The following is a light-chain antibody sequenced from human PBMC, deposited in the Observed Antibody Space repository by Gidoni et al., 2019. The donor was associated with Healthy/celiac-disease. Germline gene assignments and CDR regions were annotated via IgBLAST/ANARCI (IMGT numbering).Light chain of an antibody. V-gene: IGKV3-20*01. CDR1: QSVSSSY. J-gene: IGKJ3*01. Sequence: IVLTQSPGTLSLSPGERATLSCSASQSVSSSYLAWYQQKPGQAPRLLIYGASSRATGIPDRFSGSGSGTDFTLTISRLEPEDFAVYYCQQYGSSPLFGPGTKVDIK. CDR2: GAS. CDR3: QQYGSSPL.